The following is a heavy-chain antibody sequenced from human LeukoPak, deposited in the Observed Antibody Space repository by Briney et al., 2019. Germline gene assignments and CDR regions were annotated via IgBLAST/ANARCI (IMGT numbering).Heavy chain of an antibody. CDR1: GGTFSSYA. CDR3: ARGLIGYSSSWYPKDYYYYGMDV. V-gene: IGHV1-69*05. Sequence: GSSVKVSCKASGGTFSSYAISWVRQAPGQGLEWMGGIIPIFGTANYAQKFQGRVTITTDESTSTAYMELSSLRSEDTAVYYCARGLIGYSSSWYPKDYYYYGMDVWGQGTTVTVSS. D-gene: IGHD6-13*01. J-gene: IGHJ6*02. CDR2: IIPIFGTA.